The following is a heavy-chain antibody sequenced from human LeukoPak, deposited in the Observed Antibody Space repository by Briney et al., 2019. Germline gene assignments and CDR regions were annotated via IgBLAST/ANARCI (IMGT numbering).Heavy chain of an antibody. V-gene: IGHV4-34*01. J-gene: IGHJ5*02. CDR3: ARDYVVVVPAAIGWFDL. CDR1: GGSFSGYY. D-gene: IGHD2-2*01. Sequence: SETLSLTCAVYGGSFSGYYWSWIRQPPGKGLEWIGEINHSGSTNYNPSLKSRVTISVDTSKNQFSLKLSSVTAADTAVYYCARDYVVVVPAAIGWFDLWGQGTLVTVSS. CDR2: INHSGST.